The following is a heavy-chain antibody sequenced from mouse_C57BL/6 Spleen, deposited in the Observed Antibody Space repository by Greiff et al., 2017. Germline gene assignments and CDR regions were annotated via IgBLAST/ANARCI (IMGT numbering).Heavy chain of an antibody. V-gene: IGHV7-3*01. CDR3: AGSYYRDPMDY. CDR1: GFTFTDYY. Sequence: EVQLVESGGGLVQPGGSLSLSCAASGFTFTDYYMSWVRQPPGKALEWLGFIRNKANGYTTEYSASVKGRFTISRDNSQSILYLQMNALRAEDSATYYCAGSYYRDPMDYWGQGTSVTVSS. CDR2: IRNKANGYTT. D-gene: IGHD2-12*01. J-gene: IGHJ4*01.